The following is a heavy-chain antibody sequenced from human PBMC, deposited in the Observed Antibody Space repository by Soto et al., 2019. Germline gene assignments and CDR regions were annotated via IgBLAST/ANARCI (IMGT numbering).Heavy chain of an antibody. J-gene: IGHJ4*02. D-gene: IGHD2-15*01. Sequence: EVQLVETGGGLIQPGGSLRLSCAASGFTVSSNYMSWVRQAPGKGLEWVSVIYSGGSTYYADSVKGQFTSSSDNSKNTLYLPMNSLSADDTAVYYCATDPGRPATPFAYWGQGTLVTVSS. CDR3: ATDPGRPATPFAY. CDR2: IYSGGST. V-gene: IGHV3-53*02. CDR1: GFTVSSNY.